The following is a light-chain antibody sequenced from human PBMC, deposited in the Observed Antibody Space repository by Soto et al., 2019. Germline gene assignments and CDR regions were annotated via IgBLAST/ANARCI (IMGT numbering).Light chain of an antibody. CDR3: QQRSNWPLT. J-gene: IGKJ4*01. CDR1: QSVSSY. Sequence: EIVLTQSPATLSLSPGDRATLSCRASQSVSSYLAWYQQKRGQAPRLLIYDASNRATGIPARFSGSGSGTYFTLTISSLEPEDVAVYYCQQRSNWPLTFGGGTKVEIK. CDR2: DAS. V-gene: IGKV3-11*01.